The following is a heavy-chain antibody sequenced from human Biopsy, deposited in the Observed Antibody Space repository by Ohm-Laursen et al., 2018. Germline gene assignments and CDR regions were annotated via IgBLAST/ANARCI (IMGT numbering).Heavy chain of an antibody. Sequence: ASVKVSCKASGYTFTDYSLHWVRQAPGQGLEWMGWVNPNSGATNYAQKFQGRVTMTSDTSISTAYMELSSLKSEDTAVYFCARADPPLFYYGSGSSNWFDPWGQGTLVTVSS. CDR3: ARADPPLFYYGSGSSNWFDP. V-gene: IGHV1-2*02. CDR1: GYTFTDYS. J-gene: IGHJ5*02. D-gene: IGHD3-10*01. CDR2: VNPNSGAT.